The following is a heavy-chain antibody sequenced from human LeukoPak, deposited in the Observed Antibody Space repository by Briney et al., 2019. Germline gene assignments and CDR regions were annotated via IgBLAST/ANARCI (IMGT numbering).Heavy chain of an antibody. CDR1: GYTFTDYY. CDR2: VNPDTGGT. CDR3: ARVGPTSYFDY. Sequence: ASVKVSCKASGYTFTDYYVHWVQQAPGQGLGWMGRVNPDTGGTNYAQKFQGRVTMTRDTSINTAYMELSRLTPDDTAIYYCARVGPTSYFDYWGQGTLVTVSS. V-gene: IGHV1-2*06. J-gene: IGHJ4*02.